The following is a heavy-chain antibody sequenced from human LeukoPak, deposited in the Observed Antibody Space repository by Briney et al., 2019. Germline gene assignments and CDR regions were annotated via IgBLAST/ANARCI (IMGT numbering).Heavy chain of an antibody. CDR1: GFTFSSYS. V-gene: IGHV3-21*01. CDR3: ASDVGIAAAGTDY. CDR2: ISSSSSYI. D-gene: IGHD6-13*01. J-gene: IGHJ4*02. Sequence: PGGSLRLSCAASGFTFSSYSMNWVRQAPGKGLEWVSSISSSSSYIYYADSVKGRFTISRDNAKNSLYLQMNSLRAEDTAVYYCASDVGIAAAGTDYWGQGTLVTVSS.